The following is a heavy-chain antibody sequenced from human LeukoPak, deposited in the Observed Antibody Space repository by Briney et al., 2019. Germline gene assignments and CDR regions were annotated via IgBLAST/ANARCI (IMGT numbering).Heavy chain of an antibody. D-gene: IGHD6-19*01. V-gene: IGHV3-23*01. CDR3: AKDQRLAVAGTMFGNYYYYGMDV. CDR2: ISGSGGST. Sequence: GGSLRLSCAASGFTFSSYAMSWVRQAPGKGLEWVSAISGSGGSTYYADSVKGRFTISRDNSKNTLYLQMNSLRAEDTAVYYCAKDQRLAVAGTMFGNYYYYGMDVWAQGTTVTVPS. CDR1: GFTFSSYA. J-gene: IGHJ6*02.